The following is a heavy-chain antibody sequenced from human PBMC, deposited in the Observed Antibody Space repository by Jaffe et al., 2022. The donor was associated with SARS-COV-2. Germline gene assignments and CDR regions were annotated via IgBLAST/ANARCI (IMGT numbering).Heavy chain of an antibody. Sequence: QVQLVQSGAEVKKPGASVKVSCKASGYTFTGYYMHWVRQAPGQGLEWMGRINPNSGGTNYAQKFQGRVTMTRDTSISTAYMELSRLRSDDTAVYYCALEGPLRYFDWLLSPHAFDIWGQGTMVTVSS. CDR3: ALEGPLRYFDWLLSPHAFDI. CDR1: GYTFTGYY. D-gene: IGHD3-9*01. CDR2: INPNSGGT. J-gene: IGHJ3*02. V-gene: IGHV1-2*06.